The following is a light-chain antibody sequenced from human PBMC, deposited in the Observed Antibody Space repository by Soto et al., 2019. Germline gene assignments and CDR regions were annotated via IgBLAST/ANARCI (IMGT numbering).Light chain of an antibody. V-gene: IGLV2-14*01. CDR2: EVS. CDR1: SSDIGGYNY. CDR3: SSYTSSSTLV. Sequence: QYALTQPASVSGSPGQSITISCTGTSSDIGGYNYVSWYQQHPGKAPKLMIFEVSNRPSGVSNRFSGSKSGNTASLTISGLQDEDEADYYCSSYTSSSTLVFGGGTQLTVL. J-gene: IGLJ3*02.